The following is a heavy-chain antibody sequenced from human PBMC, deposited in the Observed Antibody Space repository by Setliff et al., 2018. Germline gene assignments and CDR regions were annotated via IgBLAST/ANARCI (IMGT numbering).Heavy chain of an antibody. CDR1: GFTFRSYA. Sequence: GESLKISCAASGFTFRSYAMSWVRQAPGKGLEWVAVIWYDGSNKYYADSVKGRFTIFRDNSKNSLYLQMNDLRAEDTAVYYCACPDILTGLSDYWGQGTLVTVSS. D-gene: IGHD3-9*01. CDR2: IWYDGSNK. V-gene: IGHV3-33*08. CDR3: ACPDILTGLSDY. J-gene: IGHJ4*02.